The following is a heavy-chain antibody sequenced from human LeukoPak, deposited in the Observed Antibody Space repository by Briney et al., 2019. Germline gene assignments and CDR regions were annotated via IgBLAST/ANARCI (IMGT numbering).Heavy chain of an antibody. V-gene: IGHV1-69*05. D-gene: IGHD4-17*01. CDR3: ARVRLRTVTTKYYYYYYMDV. CDR1: GGTFSSYA. Sequence: SVKVSCKASGGTFSSYAISWVRQAPGQGLEWMGGIIPIFGTANYAQKFQGRVTITTDESTSTAYMELSSLRSEDTAVYYCARVRLRTVTTKYYYYYYMDVWGKGTTVTVSS. CDR2: IIPIFGTA. J-gene: IGHJ6*03.